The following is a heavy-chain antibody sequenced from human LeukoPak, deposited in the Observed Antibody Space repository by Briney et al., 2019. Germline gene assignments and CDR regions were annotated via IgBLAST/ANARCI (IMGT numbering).Heavy chain of an antibody. Sequence: ASVKVSCKASGGTFTSYDINWVRQATGQGLEWMGWMNPNSGNTGYAQKFQGRVTMTRNTSISTAYMELSSLRSEDTAVYYCARRGTYGGKAGVYQFDYWGQGTLVTVSS. V-gene: IGHV1-8*01. D-gene: IGHD4-23*01. CDR1: GGTFTSYD. CDR3: ARRGTYGGKAGVYQFDY. J-gene: IGHJ4*02. CDR2: MNPNSGNT.